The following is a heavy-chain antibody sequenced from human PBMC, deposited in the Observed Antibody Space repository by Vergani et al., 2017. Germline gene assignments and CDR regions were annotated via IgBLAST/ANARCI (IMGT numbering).Heavy chain of an antibody. CDR3: ARDHVVPAAMRAYNWFDP. Sequence: QVQLQQWGAGLLKPSETLSLTCAVYGGSFSGYYWSWIRQPPGKGLEWIGEINHSGSTNYNPSLKSRVTISVDTSKNQFSLKLSSVTAADTAVYYCARDHVVPAAMRAYNWFDPWGQGTLVTVSS. V-gene: IGHV4-34*01. J-gene: IGHJ5*02. CDR1: GGSFSGYY. D-gene: IGHD2-2*01. CDR2: INHSGST.